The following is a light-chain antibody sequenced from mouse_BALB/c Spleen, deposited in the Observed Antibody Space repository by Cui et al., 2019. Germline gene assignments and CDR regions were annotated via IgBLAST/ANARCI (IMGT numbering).Light chain of an antibody. CDR2: KAS. CDR1: QNINVW. V-gene: IGKV10-94*01. CDR3: HRGQSYPRT. J-gene: IGKJ1*01. Sequence: DMQMNQSPSSPTAPLGDTIIITRNASQNINVWLSWYQKKPGNIPKRLIYKASNLHTGVPSRFSGSGSGTSFTLTISSLQTEDIATYYCHRGQSYPRTFGGGTKLEIK.